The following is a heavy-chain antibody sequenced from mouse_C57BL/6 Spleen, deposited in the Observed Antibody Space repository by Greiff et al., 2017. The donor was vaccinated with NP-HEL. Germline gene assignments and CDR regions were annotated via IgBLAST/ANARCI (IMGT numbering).Heavy chain of an antibody. CDR1: GYTFTDYE. D-gene: IGHD1-1*01. CDR2: IDPETGGT. CDR3: TNAPFTTVVARYFDV. V-gene: IGHV1-15*01. Sequence: VQLQQSGAELVRPGASVTLSCKASGYTFTDYEMHWVKQTPVHGLEWIGAIDPETGGTAYNQKFKGKAILTADKSSSTAYMELRSLTSEDSAVYYGTNAPFTTVVARYFDVWGTGTTVTVSS. J-gene: IGHJ1*03.